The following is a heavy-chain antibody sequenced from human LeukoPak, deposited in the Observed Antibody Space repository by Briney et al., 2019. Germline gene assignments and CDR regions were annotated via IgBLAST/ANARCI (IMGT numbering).Heavy chain of an antibody. CDR3: AKVGEVGRWLLPVDD. V-gene: IGHV3-23*01. J-gene: IGHJ4*02. CDR2: IGASGGST. Sequence: GGSLRLSCATSGFTFSSYAMSWVRQAPGKGLEWVSGIGASGGSTYYADSVKGRFTISRDNSKNTLYLQMNSLRAEDTAVYYCAKVGEVGRWLLPVDDWGQGTLVTVSS. D-gene: IGHD5-24*01. CDR1: GFTFSSYA.